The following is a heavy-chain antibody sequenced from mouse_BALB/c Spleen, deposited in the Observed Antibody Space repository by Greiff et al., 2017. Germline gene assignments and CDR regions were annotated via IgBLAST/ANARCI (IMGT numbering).Heavy chain of an antibody. Sequence: QVQLKESGAELARPGASVKMSCKASGYTFTSYTMHWVKQRPGQGLEWIGYINPSSGYTNYNQKFKDKATLTADKSSSTAYMQLSSLTSEDSAVYYCARRWLLPYWYFDVWGAGTTVTVSS. D-gene: IGHD2-3*01. V-gene: IGHV1-4*01. CDR3: ARRWLLPYWYFDV. J-gene: IGHJ1*01. CDR2: INPSSGYT. CDR1: GYTFTSYT.